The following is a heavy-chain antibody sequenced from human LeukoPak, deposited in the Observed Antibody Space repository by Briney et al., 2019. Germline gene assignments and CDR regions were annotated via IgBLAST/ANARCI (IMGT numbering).Heavy chain of an antibody. J-gene: IGHJ4*02. D-gene: IGHD2-2*01. Sequence: GESLKISCKGPGYSFTSYWIGWVRQMPGTGLEWIGIIYPGDSDARYSPSFQGQVTISADKSISTAYLQWNSLKASDTAMYYCARRKYCSSTSCPFDYWGQGTLVTVSS. CDR3: ARRKYCSSTSCPFDY. CDR2: IYPGDSDA. V-gene: IGHV5-51*01. CDR1: GYSFTSYW.